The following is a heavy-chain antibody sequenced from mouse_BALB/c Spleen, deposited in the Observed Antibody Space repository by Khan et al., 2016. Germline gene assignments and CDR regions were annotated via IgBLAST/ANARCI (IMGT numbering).Heavy chain of an antibody. CDR3: ARGEVRQGAWFAY. Sequence: VQLQQSGPELGKPGASVKISCKASGYSFTGYNMYWVKQSHRKSLEWIGYIDPYNGGTSYNQKSKGMATLTVDKSSSTAYMHLNSLTSEDSAIYYCARGEVRQGAWFAYWGQGTLVTVSA. D-gene: IGHD2-14*01. CDR1: GYSFTGYN. CDR2: IDPYNGGT. J-gene: IGHJ3*01. V-gene: IGHV1S135*01.